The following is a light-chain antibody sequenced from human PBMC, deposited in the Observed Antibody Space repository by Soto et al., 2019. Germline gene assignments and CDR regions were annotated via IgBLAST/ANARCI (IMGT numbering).Light chain of an antibody. Sequence: IGLTRSPATLSLSPGERATLSCRASQRVSSYLAWYQQNPGQAPRLLIYDASNRATGIPARFSGSGSGTDFTLTISSLEPEDFAVYYCQQRSNWPLTFGGGTKVEIK. CDR3: QQRSNWPLT. CDR2: DAS. J-gene: IGKJ4*01. V-gene: IGKV3-11*01. CDR1: QRVSSY.